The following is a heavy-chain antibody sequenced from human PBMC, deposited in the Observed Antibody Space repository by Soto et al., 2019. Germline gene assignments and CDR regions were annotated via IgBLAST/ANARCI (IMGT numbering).Heavy chain of an antibody. J-gene: IGHJ6*02. CDR2: IIPIFGTA. D-gene: IGHD3-10*01. V-gene: IGHV1-69*13. Sequence: GASVKVSCKASGGTFSSYAISWVRQAPGQGLEWMGGIIPIFGTANYAQKFQGRVTITADESTSTAYMELSSLRSEDTAVYYCARVVGGITMVRGVSYSYYYGMDVWGHGTTVTVSS. CDR3: ARVVGGITMVRGVSYSYYYGMDV. CDR1: GGTFSSYA.